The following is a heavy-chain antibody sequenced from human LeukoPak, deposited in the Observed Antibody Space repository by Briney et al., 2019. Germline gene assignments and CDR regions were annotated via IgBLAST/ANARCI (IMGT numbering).Heavy chain of an antibody. J-gene: IGHJ4*02. Sequence: GGSLRLSCAASGFTVSSNYMSWVRQAPGKGLEWVSTISGSGGSTYYADSVKGRFTISRDNSKNTLYLQMNSLRAEDTAVYYCAKGGYYDSSWNDYWGQGTLVTVSS. CDR2: ISGSGGST. CDR1: GFTVSSNY. D-gene: IGHD3-22*01. CDR3: AKGGYYDSSWNDY. V-gene: IGHV3-23*01.